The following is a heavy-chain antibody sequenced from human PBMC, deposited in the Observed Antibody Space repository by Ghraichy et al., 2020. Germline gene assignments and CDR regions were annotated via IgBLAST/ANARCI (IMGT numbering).Heavy chain of an antibody. Sequence: GGSLRLSCAASGFTFSRYWMDWVRQAPGKGLVWVSRINSDGTTTNYADSVKGRFTISRDNAKNTLYLQMNSLRAEDTAVYYCARDLGQLSPKGDYWGQGTLVTVSS. CDR1: GFTFSRYW. CDR3: ARDLGQLSPKGDY. CDR2: INSDGTTT. V-gene: IGHV3-74*01. J-gene: IGHJ4*02. D-gene: IGHD6-6*01.